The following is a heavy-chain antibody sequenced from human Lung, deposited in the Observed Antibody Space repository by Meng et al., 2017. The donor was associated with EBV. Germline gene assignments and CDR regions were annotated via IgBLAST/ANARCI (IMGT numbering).Heavy chain of an antibody. D-gene: IGHD6-6*01. V-gene: IGHV3-21*01. J-gene: IGHJ5*02. CDR2: ISASSRYI. Sequence: EVFLAESGGGLVKPGGSLSLPWAASGLTCRRYTMNWVRQAPGKGPEWVSSISASSRYIHYSDALKGRFTISRDNSKNSLYLRMDSLRADDTALYYCARGVGNSFSDLSPSTPRQVSFDAWGQGTLVTVSS. CDR1: GLTCRRYT. CDR3: ARGVGNSFSDLSPSTPRQVSFDA.